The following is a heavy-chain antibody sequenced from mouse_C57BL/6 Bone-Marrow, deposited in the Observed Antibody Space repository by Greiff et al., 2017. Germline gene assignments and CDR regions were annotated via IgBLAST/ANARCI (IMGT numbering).Heavy chain of an antibody. D-gene: IGHD1-1*01. CDR1: GFNIKDDY. V-gene: IGHV14-4*01. CDR2: IDPENGDT. Sequence: EVQLQQSGAELVRPGASVKLSCTASGFNIKDDYMHWVKQRPEQGLEGIGWIDPENGDTEYASKFQGKATITADTSSNTAYLQLSSLTSEDTAVYYCTTGLLRSYWYFDVWGTGTTVTVSS. CDR3: TTGLLRSYWYFDV. J-gene: IGHJ1*03.